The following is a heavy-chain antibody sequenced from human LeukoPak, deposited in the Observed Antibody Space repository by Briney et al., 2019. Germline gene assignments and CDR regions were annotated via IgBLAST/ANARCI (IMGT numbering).Heavy chain of an antibody. D-gene: IGHD6-19*01. V-gene: IGHV3-30-3*01. Sequence: GGSLRLSCAASGFTFSSYAMHWVRQAPGKGLEGVAVISYDGSNKYYADSVKGRFTISRDNSKNTLYLQMNSLRAEDTAVYYCARVSVADPFDYWGQGTLVTVSS. CDR3: ARVSVADPFDY. CDR2: ISYDGSNK. J-gene: IGHJ4*02. CDR1: GFTFSSYA.